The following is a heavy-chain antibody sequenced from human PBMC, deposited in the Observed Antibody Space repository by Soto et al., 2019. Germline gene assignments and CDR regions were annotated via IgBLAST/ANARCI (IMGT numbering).Heavy chain of an antibody. Sequence: GGSLRLSCAASGFTFSSYSMNWVRQAPGKGLEWVSYISSSSSTIYYADSVKGRFTISRDNAKNSLYLQMNSLRDEDTAVYYCARFRVSYSSGGGGWFDPWGQGTLVTVSS. J-gene: IGHJ5*02. CDR2: ISSSSSTI. V-gene: IGHV3-48*02. CDR3: ARFRVSYSSGGGGWFDP. D-gene: IGHD6-19*01. CDR1: GFTFSSYS.